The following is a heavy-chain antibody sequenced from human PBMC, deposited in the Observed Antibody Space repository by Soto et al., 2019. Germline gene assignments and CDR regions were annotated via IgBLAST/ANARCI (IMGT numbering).Heavy chain of an antibody. CDR3: SPKFIGPAAPQIDS. CDR2: IFWNDDK. J-gene: IGHJ4*02. V-gene: IGHV2-5*01. D-gene: IGHD6-6*01. CDR1: GFSLSTYGVG. Sequence: QITLKESGPTLVKPTQTLTLTCSFSGFSLSTYGVGVAWIRQPPGKALAWLALIFWNDDKFYTSSLRNRLTITKDTSKNQVILTLTNMEPEDAATYYCSPKFIGPAAPQIDSWGPGTLVTVSS.